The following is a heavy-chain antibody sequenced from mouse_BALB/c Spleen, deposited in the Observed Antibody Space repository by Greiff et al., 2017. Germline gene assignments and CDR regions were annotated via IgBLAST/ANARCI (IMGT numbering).Heavy chain of an antibody. CDR1: GYTFTSYY. J-gene: IGHJ4*01. V-gene: IGHV1S81*02. CDR3: TRHDYVAMDY. CDR2: INPSNGGT. Sequence: VQLQQSGAELVKPGASVKLSCKASGYTFTSYYMYWVKQRPGQGLEWIGGINPSNGGTNFNEKFKSKATLTVDKSSSTAYMQLSSLTSEDSAVYYCTRHDYVAMDYWGQGTSVTVSS.